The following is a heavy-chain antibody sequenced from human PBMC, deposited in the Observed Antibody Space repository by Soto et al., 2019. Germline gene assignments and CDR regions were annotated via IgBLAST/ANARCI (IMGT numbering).Heavy chain of an antibody. J-gene: IGHJ4*02. CDR2: FYFST. Sequence: SETLSLTCTVSGDSINKYQWSWVRQPPGKGLEWIGCFYFSTNYNPALNSRVTISVDRSKNHFSLKLTSVTAADSAVYFCARLEGLATISYYFDFWGPGALVTVSS. CDR1: GDSINKYQ. CDR3: ARLEGLATISYYFDF. D-gene: IGHD3-9*01. V-gene: IGHV4-59*08.